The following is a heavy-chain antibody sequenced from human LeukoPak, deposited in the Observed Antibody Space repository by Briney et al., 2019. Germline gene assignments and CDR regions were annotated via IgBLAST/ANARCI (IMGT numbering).Heavy chain of an antibody. V-gene: IGHV4-39*01. CDR2: IYFSGST. Sequence: PSETLSLTCTVSGGSISSSSYYWGWIRQPPGKGLEWIGSIYFSGSTYYNPSLKSRVTISVDTSKNQFSLKLSSVTAADTAVYYCARYSSGLLWFGETYFDYWGQGTLITVSS. CDR1: GGSISSSSYY. CDR3: ARYSSGLLWFGETYFDY. D-gene: IGHD3-10*01. J-gene: IGHJ4*02.